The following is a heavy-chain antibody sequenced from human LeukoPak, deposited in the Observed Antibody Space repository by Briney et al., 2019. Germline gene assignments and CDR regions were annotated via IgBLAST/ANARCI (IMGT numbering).Heavy chain of an antibody. D-gene: IGHD3-9*01. CDR1: GYTLTELS. Sequence: ASVTVSCTVSGYTLTELSMHWVRQAPGKGLEWMGGFDPEDGETIYAQKFQGRVTMTEDTSTDTAYMELSSLRSEDTAVYYCATGRRGYDILTGIDAFDIWGQGTMATVSS. V-gene: IGHV1-24*01. J-gene: IGHJ3*02. CDR2: FDPEDGET. CDR3: ATGRRGYDILTGIDAFDI.